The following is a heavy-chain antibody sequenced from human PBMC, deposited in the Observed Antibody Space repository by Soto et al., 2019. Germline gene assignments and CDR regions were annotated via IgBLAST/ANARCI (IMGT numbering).Heavy chain of an antibody. CDR1: GFTFSNYW. CDR3: FWGGDSTGL. D-gene: IGHD3-22*01. J-gene: IGHJ4*02. CDR2: ISPDGSAI. V-gene: IGHV3-7*03. Sequence: EGQLVGSGGGLVQPGGSLRLSCAASGFTFSNYWMNWVRQAPGKGLEWVANISPDGSAIYYVDSVKGRFTISRDNANNPLSLQMNSLSAEDTAVYFCFWGGDSTGLWGQGTLVTVSS.